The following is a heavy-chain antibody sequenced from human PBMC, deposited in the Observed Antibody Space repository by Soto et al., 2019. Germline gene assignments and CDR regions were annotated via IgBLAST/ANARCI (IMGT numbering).Heavy chain of an antibody. J-gene: IGHJ4*02. CDR3: AGSPSRDSGSGSYYTY. CDR2: ISSSSSYI. Sequence: GGSLRLSCAASGFTFSSYSMNWVRQAPGKGLEWVSSISSSSSYIYYADSVKGRFTISRDNAKNSLYLQMNSLRAEDTAVYYCAGSPSRDSGSGSYYTYWGQGTLVTVSS. CDR1: GFTFSSYS. D-gene: IGHD3-10*01. V-gene: IGHV3-21*01.